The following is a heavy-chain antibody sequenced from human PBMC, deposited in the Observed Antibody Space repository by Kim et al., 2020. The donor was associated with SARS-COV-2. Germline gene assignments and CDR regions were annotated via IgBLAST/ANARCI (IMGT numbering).Heavy chain of an antibody. CDR2: IKSKTDGGTT. V-gene: IGHV3-15*01. J-gene: IGHJ3*02. CDR3: TTDPAYCGGDCYLDAFDI. CDR1: GFTFSNAW. Sequence: GGSLRLSCAASGFTFSNAWMSWVRQAPGKGLEWVGRIKSKTDGGTTDYAAPVKGRFTISRDDSKNTLYLQMNSLKTEDTAVYYCTTDPAYCGGDCYLDAFDIWGQGTMVTVSS. D-gene: IGHD2-21*02.